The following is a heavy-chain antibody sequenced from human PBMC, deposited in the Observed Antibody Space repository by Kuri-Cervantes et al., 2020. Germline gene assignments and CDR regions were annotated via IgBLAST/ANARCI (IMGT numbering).Heavy chain of an antibody. V-gene: IGHV3-7*01. CDR2: IKEDGSQQ. CDR3: ARYPNDNVVVPGASRHDAFDI. CDR1: GFTFTHYW. J-gene: IGHJ3*02. D-gene: IGHD2-2*01. Sequence: GESLKISCAASGFTFTHYWMNWVRQAPGKGLEWVANIKEDGSQQNYVDSVRGRFTISRDNAKNSLYLQMNSLRAEDTAVYYCARYPNDNVVVPGASRHDAFDIWGQGTMVTVSS.